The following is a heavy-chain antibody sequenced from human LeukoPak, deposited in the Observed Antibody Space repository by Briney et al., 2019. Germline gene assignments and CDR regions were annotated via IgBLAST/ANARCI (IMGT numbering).Heavy chain of an antibody. D-gene: IGHD7-27*01. V-gene: IGHV3-7*05. CDR3: ARGSLGRGWLFDY. Sequence: GGSLRLSCGVSGFTFSSHWMTWVRQAPGKGLECVANINQDASEKYYVDSVKGRFTISRDTAKNSLYLQMNSLRAEDTAVYYCARGSLGRGWLFDYWGQGTLVTVSS. CDR1: GFTFSSHW. CDR2: INQDASEK. J-gene: IGHJ4*02.